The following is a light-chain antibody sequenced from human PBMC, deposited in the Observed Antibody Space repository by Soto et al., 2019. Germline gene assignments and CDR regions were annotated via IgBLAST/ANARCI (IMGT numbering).Light chain of an antibody. CDR1: RSVSTS. Sequence: DIQMTQSPSALSASVGDRVTITCRASRSVSTSLAWYQKKPGKAPKLLIYDASSLESGVPSRFSGSGSGTEFTLTISSLQPDDFATYYCQQYNSYSLFGQGTKVDIK. CDR3: QQYNSYSL. CDR2: DAS. V-gene: IGKV1-5*01. J-gene: IGKJ1*01.